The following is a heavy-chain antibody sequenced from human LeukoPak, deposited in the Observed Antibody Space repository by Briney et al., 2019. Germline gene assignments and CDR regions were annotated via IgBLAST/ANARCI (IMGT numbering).Heavy chain of an antibody. J-gene: IGHJ4*02. CDR1: GFTFGDYY. V-gene: IGHV3-11*01. CDR3: ARYRVITNDYFDS. CDR2: ISNSGNTI. Sequence: GGSLRPSCAASGFTFGDYYMSWVRQAPGKGLEWVSYISNSGNTIKEADSVKDRFTISRDNAQNSLFLQMKSLRAEDTAVYYCARYRVITNDYFDSWGQGTLVTVSS. D-gene: IGHD3-16*01.